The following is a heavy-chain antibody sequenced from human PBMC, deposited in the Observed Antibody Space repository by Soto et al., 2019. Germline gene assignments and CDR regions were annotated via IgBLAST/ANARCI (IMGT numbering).Heavy chain of an antibody. CDR1: GYSLTNIW. D-gene: IGHD3-10*01. J-gene: IGHJ3*01. V-gene: IGHV5-10-1*01. Sequence: GESEKISCKGSGYSLTNIWIHWVREIPRKGRQWRGMFDCGDSVTTYNPSCQGNGTMSADKSINTAYLQWNSLKASDTAMYYFASGGHASWHHAFGGRGLGTMVTASS. CDR3: ASGGHASWHHAFGG. CDR2: FDCGDSVT.